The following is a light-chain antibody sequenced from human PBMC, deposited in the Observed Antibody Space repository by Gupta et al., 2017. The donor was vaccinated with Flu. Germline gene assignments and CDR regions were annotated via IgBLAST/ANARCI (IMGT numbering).Light chain of an antibody. CDR2: SNN. Sequence: KVIIACSGSSCSVGSENVYCYQHHPVPATKLLIYSNNVRHSVAPVRFSGSRSVTAASLSISGLQAEAEADYYCSAWDGSLNWVLFGGGTKLTVL. V-gene: IGLV1-44*01. CDR1: SCSVGSEN. J-gene: IGLJ2*01. CDR3: SAWDGSLNWVL.